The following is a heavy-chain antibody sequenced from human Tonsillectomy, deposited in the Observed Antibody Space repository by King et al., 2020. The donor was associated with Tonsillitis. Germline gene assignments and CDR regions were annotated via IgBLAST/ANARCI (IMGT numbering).Heavy chain of an antibody. CDR2: ITSDRGK. CDR1: GFNFSDYS. J-gene: IGHJ2*01. V-gene: IGHV3-11*01. CDR3: ASAEGSLGWYFDL. Sequence: VQLVESGGGLVKPGGSLRLSCEVSGFNFSDYSMAWIRQAPGRGLEWVACITSDRGKFYADSVKGRFTISGDSAKNSLHLQMNRLRVEDTAVYYCASAEGSLGWYFDLWGRGSLVTVSS. D-gene: IGHD7-27*01.